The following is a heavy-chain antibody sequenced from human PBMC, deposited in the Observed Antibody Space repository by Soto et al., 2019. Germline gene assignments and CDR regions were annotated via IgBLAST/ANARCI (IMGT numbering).Heavy chain of an antibody. CDR1: GYTFTSYG. V-gene: IGHV1-18*04. Sequence: GKVSCKASGYTFTSYGISWVRQAPGQGLEWMGWISAYNGNTNYAQKLQGRVTMTTDTSTSTAYMELRSLRSDDTAVYYCARGGSDDFWSGYYQAGYYGMDVWGQGTTVTVSS. CDR3: ARGGSDDFWSGYYQAGYYGMDV. D-gene: IGHD3-3*01. CDR2: ISAYNGNT. J-gene: IGHJ6*02.